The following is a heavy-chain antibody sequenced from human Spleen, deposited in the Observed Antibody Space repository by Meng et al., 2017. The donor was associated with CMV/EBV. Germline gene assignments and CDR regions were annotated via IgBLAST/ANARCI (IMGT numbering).Heavy chain of an antibody. CDR3: AKGVGARPSILFDY. CDR1: GLSVTSNY. CDR2: IYNDGST. V-gene: IGHV3-53*01. Sequence: GESLKISCVVSGLSVTSNYMTWVRQAPGKGLEWVSAIYNDGSTFYADSVKGRFSMSRDNLKNTVSLEMTSLRVADTGVYYCAKGVGARPSILFDYWGQGTLVTVSS. J-gene: IGHJ4*02. D-gene: IGHD1-26*01.